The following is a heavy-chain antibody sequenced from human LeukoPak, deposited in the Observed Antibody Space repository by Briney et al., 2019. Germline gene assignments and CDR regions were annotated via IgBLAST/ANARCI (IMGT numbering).Heavy chain of an antibody. D-gene: IGHD3-16*01. CDR3: AKDRDDYVWGSYLGAFDI. V-gene: IGHV3-30*02. J-gene: IGHJ3*02. CDR1: GFPFSYYG. Sequence: GGSLRLSCAASGFPFSYYGMHWVRQAPGKGLEWVAFIRYDGNDKFYADSVKGLFTISRDTSRNTLYLQMNSLRAEDTAVFYCAKDRDDYVWGSYLGAFDIWGQGTMVTVSS. CDR2: IRYDGNDK.